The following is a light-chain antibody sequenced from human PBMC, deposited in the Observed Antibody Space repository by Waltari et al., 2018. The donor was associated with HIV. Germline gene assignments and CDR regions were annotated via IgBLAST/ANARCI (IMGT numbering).Light chain of an antibody. Sequence: QSALTQPASVSGSPGQSITISCTGTSSDVGGYNYVSWYQQHPGKAPKLVIYDVSERPSVLSNRFSGSKSGNTASLTISGLQAEDEADYNCCSYAGSSTLLFGGGTKVTVL. CDR3: CSYAGSSTLL. CDR2: DVS. V-gene: IGLV2-23*01. J-gene: IGLJ2*01. CDR1: SSDVGGYNY.